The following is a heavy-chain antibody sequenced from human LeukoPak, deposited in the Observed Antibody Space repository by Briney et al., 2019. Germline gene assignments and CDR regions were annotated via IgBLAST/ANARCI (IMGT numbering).Heavy chain of an antibody. Sequence: PSETLSLTCTVSGGSISSYYWSWIRQPPGKGLEWIGYIYYSGSTNYNPSLKSRVTISVDTSKNQFSLKLSSVTPADTAVYYCARDLLPLAVAGIGYWGQGTLVTVSS. V-gene: IGHV4-59*12. J-gene: IGHJ4*02. CDR3: ARDLLPLAVAGIGY. D-gene: IGHD6-19*01. CDR1: GGSISSYY. CDR2: IYYSGST.